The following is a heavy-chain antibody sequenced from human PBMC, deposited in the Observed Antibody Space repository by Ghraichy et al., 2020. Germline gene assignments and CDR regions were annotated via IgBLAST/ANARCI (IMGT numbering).Heavy chain of an antibody. CDR2: IYYSGST. CDR3: ARLGIVVVPAAEGHWFDP. J-gene: IGHJ5*02. Sequence: SETLSLTCTVSGGSISSSSYYWGWIRQPPGKGLEWIGSIYYSGSTYYNPSLKSRVTISVDTSKNQFSLKLSSVTAADTAVYYCARLGIVVVPAAEGHWFDPWGQGTLVTVSS. CDR1: GGSISSSSYY. D-gene: IGHD2-2*03. V-gene: IGHV4-39*01.